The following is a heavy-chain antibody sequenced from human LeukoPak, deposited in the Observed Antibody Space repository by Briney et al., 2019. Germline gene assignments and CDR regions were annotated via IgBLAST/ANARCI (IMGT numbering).Heavy chain of an antibody. V-gene: IGHV5-51*01. CDR1: GYSFTSYW. D-gene: IGHD6-6*01. CDR3: ARHGKSYSSSSCWFDP. J-gene: IGHJ5*02. CDR2: IYPGDSDT. Sequence: GESLKISCKGSGYSFTSYWIGWVRQMPGKGLEWMGIIYPGDSDTRYSPSFQGQVTISADKSNSTAYLQWSSLKASDTAMYYCARHGKSYSSSSCWFDPWGQGTLVTVSS.